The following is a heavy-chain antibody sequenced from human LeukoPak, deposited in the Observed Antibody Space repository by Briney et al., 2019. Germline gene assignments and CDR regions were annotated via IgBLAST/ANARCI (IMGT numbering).Heavy chain of an antibody. CDR2: IIPILESE. D-gene: IGHD2-2*01. CDR3: ATALRYCSSTSCSYYYYYYMDV. CDR1: GGTFTNHA. J-gene: IGHJ6*03. V-gene: IGHV1-69*04. Sequence: SSVKVSCKASGGTFTNHAITWVRQAPGQGLEWMGRIIPILESEDYAQKFQGRVTMTEDTSTDTAYMELSSLRSEDTAVYYCATALRYCSSTSCSYYYYYYMDVWGKGTTVTVSS.